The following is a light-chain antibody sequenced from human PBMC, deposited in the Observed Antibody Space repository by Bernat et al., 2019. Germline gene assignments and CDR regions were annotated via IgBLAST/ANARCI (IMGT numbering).Light chain of an antibody. CDR2: EVS. CDR3: SSYADSNRV. CDR1: SSDVGSYNL. V-gene: IGLV2-14*02. Sequence: QSALTQPASVSGSPGQSITISCTGTSSDVGSYNLVSWYQQHTGKAPQLIIYEVSKRPSGVPDRFSGSKSGNTASLTVSGLQAEDEADYYCSSYADSNRVFGGGTKLTVL. J-gene: IGLJ3*02.